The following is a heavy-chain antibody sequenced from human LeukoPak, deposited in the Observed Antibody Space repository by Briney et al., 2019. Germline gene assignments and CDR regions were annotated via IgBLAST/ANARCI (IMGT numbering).Heavy chain of an antibody. CDR1: GFTFSRYA. Sequence: GGSLRLSCAASGFTFSRYAVSWVRQAPGKGLEWVSLVSYSGSSTYYADSVKGRFTIFRDSSKNTLYLQMNSLKTEDTAVYYCTSYPSYYGSGSRLYYFDYWGQGTLVTVSS. V-gene: IGHV3-23*01. D-gene: IGHD3-10*01. CDR2: VSYSGSST. CDR3: TSYPSYYGSGSRLYYFDY. J-gene: IGHJ4*02.